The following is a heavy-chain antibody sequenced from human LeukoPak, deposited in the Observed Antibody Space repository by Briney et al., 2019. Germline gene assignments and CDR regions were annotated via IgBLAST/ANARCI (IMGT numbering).Heavy chain of an antibody. V-gene: IGHV1-69*06. CDR2: IIPIFGTA. CDR1: GGTFSSYA. Sequence: ASVKVSCKASGGTFSSYAISWVRQAPGQGLEWVGGIIPIFGTANYAQKFQGRVTITADKSTSTAYMELSSLRSEDTAVYYCARGLTRDGYNYIPLYYFDYWGQGTLVTVSS. J-gene: IGHJ4*02. CDR3: ARGLTRDGYNYIPLYYFDY. D-gene: IGHD5-24*01.